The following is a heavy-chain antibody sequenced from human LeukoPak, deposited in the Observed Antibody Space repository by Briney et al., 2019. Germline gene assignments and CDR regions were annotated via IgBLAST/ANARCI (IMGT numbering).Heavy chain of an antibody. J-gene: IGHJ4*02. CDR3: ARDKSGPDY. Sequence: GGSLRLSCAASDFTFSTYWMHWVRQAPGQGLVWVSRINSDGSSTAYADSVKGRFTISRDNAKNTLYLQMNSLRAEDTAVYYCARDKSGPDYWGQGTLVTVSS. V-gene: IGHV3-74*01. CDR2: INSDGSST. CDR1: DFTFSTYW.